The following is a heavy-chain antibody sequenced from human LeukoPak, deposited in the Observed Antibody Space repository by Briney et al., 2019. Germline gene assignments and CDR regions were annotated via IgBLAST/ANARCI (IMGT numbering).Heavy chain of an antibody. V-gene: IGHV3-30-3*01. D-gene: IGHD3-10*01. CDR3: ARDLDYYGSGSLVFGFDY. CDR1: GFTFSSYA. CDR2: ISYDGSNK. J-gene: IGHJ4*02. Sequence: PGGSLRLSCAASGFTFSSYAMHWVRQAPGKGLEWVAVISYDGSNKYYADSVKGRFTISRDNSKNTLYLQMNSLRAEDTAVYYCARDLDYYGSGSLVFGFDYWGQGTLVTVSS.